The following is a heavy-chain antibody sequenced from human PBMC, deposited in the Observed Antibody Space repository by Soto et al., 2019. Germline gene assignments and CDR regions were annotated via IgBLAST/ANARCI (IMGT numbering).Heavy chain of an antibody. J-gene: IGHJ4*02. CDR2: IVVGSGNT. V-gene: IGHV1-58*01. CDR1: TFTFTSSA. CDR3: ATHREGATYYFDY. Sequence: QMQLVQSGPEVKKPGTSVKVSCKASTFTFTSSAVQWVRQARGQRLEWIGWIVVGSGNTKYAQNFHERVTMTRDMYSGTAYLELSSLRSEDTAVYYCATHREGATYYFDYWGQGTLLTVSS. D-gene: IGHD1-26*01.